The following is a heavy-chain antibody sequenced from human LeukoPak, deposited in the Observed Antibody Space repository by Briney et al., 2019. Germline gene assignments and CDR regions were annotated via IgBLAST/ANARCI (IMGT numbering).Heavy chain of an antibody. CDR2: IYHSGST. CDR3: ARGRLTPLFFDY. CDR1: GGSISSGGYS. Sequence: PSETLSLTCAVSGGSISSGGYSWSWIRQPPGKGLEWIGYIYHSGSTYYNPSLKSRVTISVDRSENQFSLKLSSVTAADTAVYYCARGRLTPLFFDYWGQGTLVTVSS. J-gene: IGHJ4*02. V-gene: IGHV4-30-2*01.